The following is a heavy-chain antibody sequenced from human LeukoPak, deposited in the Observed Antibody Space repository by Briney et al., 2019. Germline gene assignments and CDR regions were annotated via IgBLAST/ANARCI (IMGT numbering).Heavy chain of an antibody. J-gene: IGHJ3*02. CDR3: ARLVDGDYNNAFDI. V-gene: IGHV4-59*01. D-gene: IGHD4-17*01. CDR1: GGSISSYY. CDR2: IYYSGST. Sequence: SETLSLTCTVSGGSISSYYWSWIRQPPGKGLEWIGYIYYSGSTNYNPSLKSRVTISVDTSKNQFSLKLSSVTAADTAVYYCARLVDGDYNNAFDIWGQGTMVTVSS.